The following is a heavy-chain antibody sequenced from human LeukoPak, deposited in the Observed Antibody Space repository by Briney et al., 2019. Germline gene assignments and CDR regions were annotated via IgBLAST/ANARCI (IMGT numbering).Heavy chain of an antibody. Sequence: GGSLRLSCAASGFTFSSYWMHWVRQAPGKGLVWVSRINSDGSSTSYADSVKGRFTISRDNAKNTLYLQMNSLRAEDTAVYYCARYCSSTSCYAFDYWGQGTPVTVSS. D-gene: IGHD2-2*01. J-gene: IGHJ4*02. V-gene: IGHV3-74*01. CDR1: GFTFSSYW. CDR3: ARYCSSTSCYAFDY. CDR2: INSDGSST.